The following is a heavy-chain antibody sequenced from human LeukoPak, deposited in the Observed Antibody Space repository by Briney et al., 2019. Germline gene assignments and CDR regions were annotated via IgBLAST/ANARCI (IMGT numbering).Heavy chain of an antibody. CDR2: IYYSGST. V-gene: IGHV4-59*01. J-gene: IGHJ6*02. Sequence: SETLSLTCTVSGGSISSYYWSWLRQPPGKGLEWIGYIYYSGSTNYNPSLKSRVTISVDTSKNQFSLKLSSVTAADTAVYYCASSTVRIAAAGTQYYGMDVWGQGTTVTVSS. D-gene: IGHD6-13*01. CDR1: GGSISSYY. CDR3: ASSTVRIAAAGTQYYGMDV.